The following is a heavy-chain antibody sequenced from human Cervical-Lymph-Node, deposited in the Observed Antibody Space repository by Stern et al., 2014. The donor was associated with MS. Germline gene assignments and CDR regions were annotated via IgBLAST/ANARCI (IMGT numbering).Heavy chain of an antibody. CDR3: AKDHLRIAAAGMYYYGMDV. D-gene: IGHD6-13*01. CDR1: GFTFSSYG. J-gene: IGHJ6*02. V-gene: IGHV3-30*18. CDR2: ISYDGSNK. Sequence: QVQLVQSGGGVVQPGRSLRLSCAASGFTFSSYGMHWVRQAPGKGLVWVAVISYDGSNKYYADSVKGRFTISRDNSKNTLYLQMNSLRAEDTAVYYCAKDHLRIAAAGMYYYGMDVWGQGTTVTVSS.